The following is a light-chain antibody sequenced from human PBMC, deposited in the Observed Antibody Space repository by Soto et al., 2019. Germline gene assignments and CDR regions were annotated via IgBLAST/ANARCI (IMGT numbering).Light chain of an antibody. CDR1: QRIEHSDGNTY. Sequence: DVVMTPTPLSSPVPLGQPASISCKSSQRIEHSDGNTYLNWLHQSPGQPPRLLIYNASHRFYGVLARFSGSGAWTDFTLKISRGEAEEDGIYYFMQATHYRPYTLGPGTKLEIK. CDR2: NAS. J-gene: IGKJ2*01. CDR3: MQATHYRPYT. V-gene: IGKV2-24*01.